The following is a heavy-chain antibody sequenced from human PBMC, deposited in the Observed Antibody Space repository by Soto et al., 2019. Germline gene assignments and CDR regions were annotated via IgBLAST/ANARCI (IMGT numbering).Heavy chain of an antibody. CDR3: ARGLAVAGTFNY. CDR2: INHSGST. V-gene: IGHV4-34*01. Sequence: QVQLQQWGAGLLKPSETLSLTCAVYGGSFSGYYWSWIRQPPGKGLGWIGEINHSGSTNYNPSLKSRVTISVDTSKNQFSLKLSSVTAADTAVYYCARGLAVAGTFNYWGQGTLVTVSS. J-gene: IGHJ4*02. D-gene: IGHD6-19*01. CDR1: GGSFSGYY.